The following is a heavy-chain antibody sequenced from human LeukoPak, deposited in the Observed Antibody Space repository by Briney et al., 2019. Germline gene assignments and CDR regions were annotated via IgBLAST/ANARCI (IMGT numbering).Heavy chain of an antibody. D-gene: IGHD5-24*01. V-gene: IGHV1-46*01. J-gene: IGHJ3*02. CDR3: ARGLQETLAWLKALSAFDI. CDR2: INPSGGST. Sequence: ASVKVSCEASGYTFTSYYMHWVRQAPGQGFEWMGIINPSGGSTSYAQKFQGRVTMTRDTSTSTVYMELSSLRSEDTAVYYCARGLQETLAWLKALSAFDIWGQGTMVTVSS. CDR1: GYTFTSYY.